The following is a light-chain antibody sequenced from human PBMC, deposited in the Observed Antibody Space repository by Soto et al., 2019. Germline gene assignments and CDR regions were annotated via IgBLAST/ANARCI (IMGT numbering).Light chain of an antibody. CDR1: SSNIGAGYD. J-gene: IGLJ2*01. V-gene: IGLV1-40*01. CDR2: GNS. CDR3: QSYDSSLSG. Sequence: QLVLTQPPSVSGAPGQRVTISCTGSSSNIGAGYDVHWYQQLPGTAPKLLIYGNSTRPSGVPDRFSGSKSGTSASLAITGLQAEDEADYYCQSYDSSLSGFGGGTKLTVL.